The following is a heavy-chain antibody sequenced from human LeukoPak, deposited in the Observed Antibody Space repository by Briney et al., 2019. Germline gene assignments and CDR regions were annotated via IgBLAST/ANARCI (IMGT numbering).Heavy chain of an antibody. CDR3: ARHRYDFWSGYYYNWFDP. CDR1: GGSISSYY. D-gene: IGHD3-3*01. V-gene: IGHV4-59*08. J-gene: IGHJ5*02. Sequence: SETLSLTCTVSGGSISSYYWSWIRQPPGKGLEWIGYIYYSGSTNYNPSLKSRVTISVDTSKNQFSLKLSSVTAADTAVYYCARHRYDFWSGYYYNWFDPWGQGTLVTVSS. CDR2: IYYSGST.